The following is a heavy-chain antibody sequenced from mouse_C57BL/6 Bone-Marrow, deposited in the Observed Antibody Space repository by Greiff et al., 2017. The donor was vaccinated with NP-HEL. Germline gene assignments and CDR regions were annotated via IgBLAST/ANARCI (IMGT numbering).Heavy chain of an antibody. CDR2: IHPNSGST. CDR3: AVYYGNPHWYFDV. V-gene: IGHV1-64*01. CDR1: GYTFTSYW. Sequence: QVQLQQPGAELVKPGASVKLSCKASGYTFTSYWMHWVKQRPGQGLEWIGMIHPNSGSTNYNEKFKSKATLTVDKSSSTAYMQLSSLTSEDSAVYYCAVYYGNPHWYFDVWGTGTTVTVSS. J-gene: IGHJ1*03. D-gene: IGHD2-1*01.